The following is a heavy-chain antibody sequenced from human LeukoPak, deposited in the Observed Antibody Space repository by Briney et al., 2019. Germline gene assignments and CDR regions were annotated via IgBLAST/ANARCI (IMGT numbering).Heavy chain of an antibody. J-gene: IGHJ6*02. Sequence: GGSLRLSCAASGSTVSSNYMNWVRQAPGKGLEWVSVIYSGGSTYFADSVKGRVTISRDNSKNTLYLQMNSLRAEDTAVYYCAKGVPGDYGLDVWGQGTTVAVSS. CDR2: IYSGGST. D-gene: IGHD3-10*01. V-gene: IGHV3-53*01. CDR3: AKGVPGDYGLDV. CDR1: GSTVSSNY.